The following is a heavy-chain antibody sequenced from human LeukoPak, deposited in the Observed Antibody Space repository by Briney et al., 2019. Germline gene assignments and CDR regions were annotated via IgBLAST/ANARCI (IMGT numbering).Heavy chain of an antibody. Sequence: QSGGSLRLSCAASGFRFSSYAMSWVRQAPGKGLEWVSAISGSGGSTYYADSVKGRFTISRDNSKNTLYLQMNSLRAEDTAVYYCAKGYDSSSWHEYFQHWGQGTLVTVSS. D-gene: IGHD6-13*01. J-gene: IGHJ1*01. V-gene: IGHV3-23*01. CDR1: GFRFSSYA. CDR2: ISGSGGST. CDR3: AKGYDSSSWHEYFQH.